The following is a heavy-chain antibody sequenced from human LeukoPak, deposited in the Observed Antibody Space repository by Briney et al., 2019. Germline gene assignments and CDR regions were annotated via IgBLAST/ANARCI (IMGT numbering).Heavy chain of an antibody. V-gene: IGHV3-30*04. J-gene: IGHJ4*02. Sequence: GGSLRLSCAASGFTFSSYAMHWVRQAPGKGLEWVAVISYDGSNKYYADSVKGRFTVSRDNSKNTLYLQMNSLRAEDTAVYYCAREGYYYYGSGSPFDYWGQGTLVTVSS. CDR3: AREGYYYYGSGSPFDY. CDR2: ISYDGSNK. CDR1: GFTFSSYA. D-gene: IGHD3-10*01.